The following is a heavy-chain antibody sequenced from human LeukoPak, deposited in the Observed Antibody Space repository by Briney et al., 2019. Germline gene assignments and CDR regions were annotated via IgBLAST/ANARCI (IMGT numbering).Heavy chain of an antibody. D-gene: IGHD2-15*01. CDR1: GDSVSSNSAA. V-gene: IGHV6-1*01. J-gene: IGHJ4*02. CDR3: ARDQGYYSAGSCYHFDC. Sequence: SQTLSLTCAISGDSVSSNSAAWNWIRQSPSRGLEWLGRTYYRSKWYNDYAVSVKSRITINPDTSKNQFSLQLNSVTPEDTAVYYCARDQGYYSAGSCYHFDCWGQGTLVTVSS. CDR2: TYYRSKWYN.